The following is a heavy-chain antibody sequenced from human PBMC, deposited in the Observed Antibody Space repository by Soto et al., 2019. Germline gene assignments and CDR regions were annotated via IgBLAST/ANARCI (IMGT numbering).Heavy chain of an antibody. D-gene: IGHD2-8*01. J-gene: IGHJ6*02. V-gene: IGHV1-69*12. CDR3: ASPITFVRYYNGMDV. Sequence: QVQLVQSGAEVKKPGSSVKVSCKASGGTFSNYAISWVRQAPGQGLEWMGGIIPIFGTANYAQKFQGKVTITADESTSTSYIELSSHLSQDTAVYYCASPITFVRYYNGMDVWGQGATVTVSS. CDR1: GGTFSNYA. CDR2: IIPIFGTA.